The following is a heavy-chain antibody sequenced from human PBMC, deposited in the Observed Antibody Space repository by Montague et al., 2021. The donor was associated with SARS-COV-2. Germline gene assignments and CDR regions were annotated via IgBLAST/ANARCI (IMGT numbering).Heavy chain of an antibody. J-gene: IGHJ6*02. Sequence: SLRLCCSASGFTFSDCYMTLIRQAPGKGLDWLSYISTRSTYTNYADSXXGRFTISRYDAKNSLYLQMNSLRAEDTAVYYCASFTMVRGAPGYGMDVWGQGTTVTVPS. D-gene: IGHD3-10*01. V-gene: IGHV3-11*03. CDR2: ISTRSTYT. CDR3: ASFTMVRGAPGYGMDV. CDR1: GFTFSDCY.